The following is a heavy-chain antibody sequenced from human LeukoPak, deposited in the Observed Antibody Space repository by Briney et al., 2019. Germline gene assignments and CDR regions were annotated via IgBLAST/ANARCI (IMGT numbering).Heavy chain of an antibody. J-gene: IGHJ4*02. V-gene: IGHV3-66*01. Sequence: ETLSLTCTVSGASISSDYWSWIRQPPGKGLEWVSVIYSGDSTYYADSVKGRFTISRDNSKNTLYLQMNRLRAEDTAVYYCARGSSGWLGLYYFDYWGQGTLVTVSS. D-gene: IGHD6-19*01. CDR2: IYSGDST. CDR3: ARGSSGWLGLYYFDY. CDR1: GASISSDY.